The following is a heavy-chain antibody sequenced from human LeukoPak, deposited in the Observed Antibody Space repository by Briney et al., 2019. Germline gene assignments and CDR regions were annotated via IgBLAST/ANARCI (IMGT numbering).Heavy chain of an antibody. D-gene: IGHD6-13*01. CDR2: IIPIFGTA. CDR1: GGTFSSYA. V-gene: IGHV1-69*13. CDR3: ARDARGAAAADDPLDV. Sequence: ASVKVSCKASGGTFSSYAISWVRQAPGQGLEWMGGIIPIFGTANYAQKFQGRVTITADESTSTAYMELSSLRSEDTAVYYCARDARGAAAADDPLDVWGQGTTVIVSS. J-gene: IGHJ3*01.